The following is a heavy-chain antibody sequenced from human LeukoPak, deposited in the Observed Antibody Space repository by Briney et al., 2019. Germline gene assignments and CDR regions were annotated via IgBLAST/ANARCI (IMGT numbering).Heavy chain of an antibody. CDR1: GFTFSSYA. CDR2: ISGSGGFT. J-gene: IGHJ4*02. V-gene: IGHV3-23*01. Sequence: GGSLRLSCAASGFTFSSYAMSWVRQAPGKGLEWVSAISGSGGFTYYAESVKGRFTVSRDNSKSTLYLQMSSLRAEDTAVYYCAKHTLVDYWGQGALVTVSS. CDR3: AKHTLVDY.